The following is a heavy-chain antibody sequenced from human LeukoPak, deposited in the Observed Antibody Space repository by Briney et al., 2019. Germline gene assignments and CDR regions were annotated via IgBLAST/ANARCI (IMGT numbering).Heavy chain of an antibody. D-gene: IGHD3/OR15-3a*01. J-gene: IGHJ3*02. Sequence: GGSLRLSCAASGFTFSSYGIHWVRQAPGKGLEWVAVIWYDGSNKYYADSVKGRFTISRDNSKNTLYLQMNSLRAEDTAVYYCAKVGWTKTPHSHDAFDIWGQGQWSPSLQ. CDR1: GFTFSSYG. V-gene: IGHV3-30*02. CDR3: AKVGWTKTPHSHDAFDI. CDR2: IWYDGSNK.